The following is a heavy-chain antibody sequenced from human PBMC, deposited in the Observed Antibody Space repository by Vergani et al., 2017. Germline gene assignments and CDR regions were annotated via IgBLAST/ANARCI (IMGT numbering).Heavy chain of an antibody. D-gene: IGHD6-6*01. CDR1: GFTFSNAW. CDR3: AKTSTPRGQLVLPQH. V-gene: IGHV3-15*01. J-gene: IGHJ1*01. Sequence: EVQLVESGGGLVKPGGSLRLSCAASGFTFSNAWMSWVRQAPGKGLEWVGRIKSKTDGGTTDYAAPVKGRFTISRDDSKNTLYLQMNSLKTEDTAVYYCAKTSTPRGQLVLPQHWGQGTLVTVSS. CDR2: IKSKTDGGTT.